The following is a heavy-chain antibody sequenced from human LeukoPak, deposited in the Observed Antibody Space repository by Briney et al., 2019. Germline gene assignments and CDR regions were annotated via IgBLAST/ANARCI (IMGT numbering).Heavy chain of an antibody. J-gene: IGHJ4*02. CDR2: IYSGGST. CDR1: SFTVSSSY. Sequence: GGSVRLSCAASSFTVSSSYMTWVRQAPGKGLEWVSIIYSGGSTYYADSVKGRFTISRDISKNTLYLQMNSLRAEDTAVYYCARLPSGDYWGQGTLVTVSS. D-gene: IGHD3-10*01. V-gene: IGHV3-66*04. CDR3: ARLPSGDY.